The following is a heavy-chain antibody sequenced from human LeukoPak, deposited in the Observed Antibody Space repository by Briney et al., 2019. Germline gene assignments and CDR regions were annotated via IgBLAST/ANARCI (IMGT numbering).Heavy chain of an antibody. V-gene: IGHV1-3*01. CDR1: GYTFTSYA. CDR3: ARDSTDIVVVPAAQFDY. CDR2: INAGNGNT. D-gene: IGHD2-2*01. Sequence: PGGPLRLSCAASGYTFTSYAMHWVRQAPGQRLEWMGWINAGNGNTKYSQKFQGRVTITRDTSTSTVYMELSSLRSEDTAVYYCARDSTDIVVVPAAQFDYWGQGTLVTVSS. J-gene: IGHJ4*02.